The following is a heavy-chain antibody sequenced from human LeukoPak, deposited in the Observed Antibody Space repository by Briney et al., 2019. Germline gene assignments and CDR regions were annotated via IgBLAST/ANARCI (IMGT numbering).Heavy chain of an antibody. D-gene: IGHD3-3*01. V-gene: IGHV3-48*03. J-gene: IGHJ4*02. CDR3: ARALTYYDFWSGYRYYFDY. CDR1: GLTFSSYE. CDR2: ISSSGSTI. Sequence: GGSLRLSCAASGLTFSSYEMNWVRQAPGKGLEWVSYISSSGSTIYYADSVKGRFTISRDNAKNSLYLQMNSLRAEDTAVYYCARALTYYDFWSGYRYYFDYWGQGTLVTVSS.